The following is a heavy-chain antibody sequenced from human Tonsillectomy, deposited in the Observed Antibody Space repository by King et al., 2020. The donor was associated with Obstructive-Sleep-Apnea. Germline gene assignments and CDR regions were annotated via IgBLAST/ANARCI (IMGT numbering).Heavy chain of an antibody. CDR2: ITWEGGAT. V-gene: IGHV3-43*01. CDR3: ATDLHIRSSWYGTLFHH. CDR1: GFTFDDYS. J-gene: IGHJ4*02. D-gene: IGHD6-13*01. Sequence: EVQLVESGGVVVQPGGSLRLSCTASGFTFDDYSMHWVRQAPGKGLEWVSFITWEGGATWYADSVKGRFTVSRDNTENSLYLQMSGLRIDDTAVYYCATDLHIRSSWYGTLFHHWGQGTLVTVSS.